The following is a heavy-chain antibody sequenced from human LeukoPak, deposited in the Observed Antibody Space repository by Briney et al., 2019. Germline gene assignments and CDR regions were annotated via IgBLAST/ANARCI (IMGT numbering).Heavy chain of an antibody. J-gene: IGHJ3*02. CDR3: ASTHILRFLEWGPGAFDI. Sequence: SETLSLTCTVSGYSISSGYYWGWIRQPPGKGQEWIGSIYHSGSTYYNPSLKSRVTISVDTSKHQFSLKLSSVTAADTAVYYCASTHILRFLEWGPGAFDIWGQGTMVTVSS. CDR2: IYHSGST. CDR1: GYSISSGYY. D-gene: IGHD3-3*01. V-gene: IGHV4-38-2*02.